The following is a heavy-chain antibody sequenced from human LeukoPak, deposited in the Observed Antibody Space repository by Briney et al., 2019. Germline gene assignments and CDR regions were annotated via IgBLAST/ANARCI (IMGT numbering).Heavy chain of an antibody. CDR1: GGSISSSSYY. CDR3: ARGGLGGITMVRGVIAT. Sequence: PSETLSLTCAVSGGSISSSSYYWGWIRQPPGKGLEWIGSIYYSGSTYYNPSLKSRVTISVDTSKNQFSLKLSSVTAADTAVYYCARGGLGGITMVRGVIATWGQGTLVTVSS. V-gene: IGHV4-39*07. J-gene: IGHJ5*02. D-gene: IGHD3-10*01. CDR2: IYYSGST.